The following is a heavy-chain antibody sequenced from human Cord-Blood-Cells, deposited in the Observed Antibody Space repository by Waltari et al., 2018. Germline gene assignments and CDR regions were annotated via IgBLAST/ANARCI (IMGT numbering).Heavy chain of an antibody. V-gene: IGHV3-21*01. J-gene: IGHJ4*02. CDR3: ARELQYYFDY. Sequence: EVQLVESGGGLVKPGGSLRLSCAASGFTFSSYSMNWVRQAPGKGLEWVSSICSSSSYIYYADSVKGRFTISRDNAKNSLYLQMNSLRAEDTAVYYCARELQYYFDYWGQGTLVTVSS. D-gene: IGHD4-4*01. CDR1: GFTFSSYS. CDR2: ICSSSSYI.